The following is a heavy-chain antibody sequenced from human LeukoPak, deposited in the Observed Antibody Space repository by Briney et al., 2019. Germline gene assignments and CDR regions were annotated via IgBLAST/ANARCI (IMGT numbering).Heavy chain of an antibody. V-gene: IGHV3-21*01. Sequence: GGSLRLSCAASGFTFSSYSMNWVRQAPGKGLEWVSSISSSSSYIYYADSVKGRFTISRDNAKNPLYLQMNSLRAEDTAVYYCARDIVVVPAAMGYYYGMDVWGQGTTVTVSS. D-gene: IGHD2-2*01. J-gene: IGHJ6*02. CDR1: GFTFSSYS. CDR2: ISSSSSYI. CDR3: ARDIVVVPAAMGYYYGMDV.